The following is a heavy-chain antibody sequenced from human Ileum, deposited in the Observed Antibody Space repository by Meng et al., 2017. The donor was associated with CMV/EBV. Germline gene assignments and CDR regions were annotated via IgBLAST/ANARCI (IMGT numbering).Heavy chain of an antibody. CDR3: AAGRDRGYCSSGSCYHFDS. J-gene: IGHJ4*02. V-gene: IGHV4-34*01. D-gene: IGHD2-15*01. Sequence: SFSGFYWTWIRQPPGKGLEWIGEINHSGSTNYIPSLKTRVTISVDTSKNQFSLKLSSVTAADTAVYYCAAGRDRGYCSSGSCYHFDSRGQGTLVTVSS. CDR1: SFSGFY. CDR2: INHSGST.